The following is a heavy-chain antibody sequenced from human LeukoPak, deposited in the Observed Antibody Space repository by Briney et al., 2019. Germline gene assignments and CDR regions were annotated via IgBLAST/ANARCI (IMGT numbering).Heavy chain of an antibody. D-gene: IGHD4-17*01. Sequence: PSETLSLTCTVSGGSISSSSYYWSWIRQPPGKGLEWIGYIYHSGSTYYNPSLKSRVTISVDRSKNQFSLKLSSVTAADTAVYYCATNWGFYGDAEYFQHWGQGTLVTVSS. CDR1: GGSISSSSYY. CDR3: ATNWGFYGDAEYFQH. V-gene: IGHV4-30-2*01. J-gene: IGHJ1*01. CDR2: IYHSGST.